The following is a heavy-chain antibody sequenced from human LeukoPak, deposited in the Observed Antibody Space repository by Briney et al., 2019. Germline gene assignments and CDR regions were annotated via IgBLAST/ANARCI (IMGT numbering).Heavy chain of an antibody. CDR2: ISSSSSYI. CDR3: TTWGALIMYYFDY. Sequence: PGGSLRLSCAASGFTFSSYSMNWVRQAPGKGLEWVSSISSSSSYIYYADSVKGRFTISRDNAKNSLYLQMNSLKTEDTAVYYCTTWGALIMYYFDYWGQGTLVTASS. D-gene: IGHD1-26*01. J-gene: IGHJ4*02. V-gene: IGHV3-21*03. CDR1: GFTFSSYS.